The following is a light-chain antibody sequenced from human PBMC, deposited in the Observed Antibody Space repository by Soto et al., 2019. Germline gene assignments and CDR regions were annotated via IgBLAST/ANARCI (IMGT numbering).Light chain of an antibody. CDR3: QERRNWPFT. CDR1: QSVDSY. J-gene: IGKJ4*01. V-gene: IGKV3-11*01. Sequence: EIVLTQSPATLSLSPGERATLSCRASQSVDSYLTWYQQKPGQAPRLLIYDVSKRATGIPLRFSGSGSGTDFTLTISSLEPEDVAIYYCQERRNWPFTFGGGTKVEIK. CDR2: DVS.